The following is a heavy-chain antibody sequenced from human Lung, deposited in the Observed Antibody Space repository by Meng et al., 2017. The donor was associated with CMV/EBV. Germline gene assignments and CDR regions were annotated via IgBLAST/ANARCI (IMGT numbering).Heavy chain of an antibody. CDR1: GYTYSGFY. J-gene: IGHJ4*03. V-gene: IGHV1-2*06. CDR2: VNPVSDDT. D-gene: IGHD6-19*01. CDR3: AKSSDNGWSS. Sequence: AQLVRSGAEVKRPGAAVKIPCQASGYTYSGFYMKWARQAPGHGLEWVGRVNPVSDDTHYAQKFVGRLTVTRGATINTAFMELTSLRPDDTAVYYCAKSSDNGWSSWGPGTLVTVSS.